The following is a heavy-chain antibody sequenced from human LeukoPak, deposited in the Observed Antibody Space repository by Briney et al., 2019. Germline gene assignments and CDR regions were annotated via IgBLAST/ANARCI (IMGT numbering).Heavy chain of an antibody. J-gene: IGHJ6*03. CDR1: GGSISSYY. V-gene: IGHV4-4*07. CDR3: ARSYCSSTSCQPYYYYYYMDV. CDR2: IYTSGST. Sequence: SETLSLTCTVSGGSISSYYWSWIRQPAGKGLEWIGRIYTSGSTNYNPSLKSRVTMSVDTSKNQFSLKLSSVTAADTAVYYCARSYCSSTSCQPYYYYYYMDVWGKGTTVNVSS. D-gene: IGHD2-2*01.